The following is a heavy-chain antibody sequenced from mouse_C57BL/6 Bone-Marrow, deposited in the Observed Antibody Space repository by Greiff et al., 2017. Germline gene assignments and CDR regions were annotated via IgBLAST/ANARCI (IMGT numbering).Heavy chain of an antibody. CDR1: GYTFTSYW. CDR3: TKPYYGSTYDPYYFDY. J-gene: IGHJ2*01. D-gene: IGHD1-1*01. Sequence: EVQLQESGTVLARPGASVKMSCKTSGYTFTSYWMHWVKQRPGQGLEWIGAIYPGNSDTSYNQKFKGKAKLTAVTSASTAYMELSSLTNEDSAVYYCTKPYYGSTYDPYYFDYWGQGTTLTVSS. CDR2: IYPGNSDT. V-gene: IGHV1-5*01.